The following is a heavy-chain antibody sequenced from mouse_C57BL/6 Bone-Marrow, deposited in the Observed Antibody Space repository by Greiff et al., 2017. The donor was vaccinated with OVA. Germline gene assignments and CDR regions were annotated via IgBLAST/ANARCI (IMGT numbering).Heavy chain of an antibody. CDR1: GYTFTGYW. CDR2: ILPGSGST. J-gene: IGHJ1*03. D-gene: IGHD3-3*01. V-gene: IGHV1-9*01. CDR3: AKKGLGRYFDV. Sequence: VQLQQSGAELMKPGASVKLSCKAPGYTFTGYWIEWVKQRPGHGLEWIGEILPGSGSTNYNEKFKGKVTFTADKSSNKAYMQLSSLTTEDSAIYYCAKKGLGRYFDVWGTGTTVTVSS.